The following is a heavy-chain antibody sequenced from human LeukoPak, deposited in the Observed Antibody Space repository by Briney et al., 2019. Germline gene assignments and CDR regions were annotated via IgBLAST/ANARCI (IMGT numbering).Heavy chain of an antibody. CDR1: GFTFSSYA. J-gene: IGHJ4*02. CDR3: ARSVVMVRGKYYFDY. V-gene: IGHV3-23*01. D-gene: IGHD3-10*01. Sequence: GGSLRLSCAASGFTFSSYAMSWVRQAPGKGLEWVSAISGSGGSTYYADSVKGRFTISRDNAKNSLYLQMNSLRAEDTAVHYCARSVVMVRGKYYFDYWGQGTLVTVSS. CDR2: ISGSGGST.